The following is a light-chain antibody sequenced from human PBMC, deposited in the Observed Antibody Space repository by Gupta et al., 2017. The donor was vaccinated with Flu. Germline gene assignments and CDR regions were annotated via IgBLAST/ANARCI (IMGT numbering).Light chain of an antibody. CDR3: QAWDSSTGGV. J-gene: IGLJ2*01. V-gene: IGLV3-1*01. Sequence: SYELTQPPSVSVSPGQTASITCSGDKVGDKYACWYQQKPGQSPVLVIYQDSKRPAGIPERFSGSNSGNTATLTISGTQAMDEADYYCQAWDSSTGGVVGGGTKLTVL. CDR1: KVGDKY. CDR2: QDS.